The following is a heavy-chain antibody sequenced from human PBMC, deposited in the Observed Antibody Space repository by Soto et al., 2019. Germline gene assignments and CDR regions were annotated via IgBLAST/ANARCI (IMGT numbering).Heavy chain of an antibody. CDR1: GFTFSNYW. J-gene: IGHJ4*02. V-gene: IGHV3-74*01. CDR2: INSDGSTT. D-gene: IGHD1-26*01. Sequence: GGSLRRSCAASGFTFSNYWMHWVRRAPGQGLVWVSRINSDGSTTTYSVSVKGRFTISRDNAKNTLYLQVKSLRAEDTAVYYCARGYSGTYRIDYCGQGPQVTVSS. CDR3: ARGYSGTYRIDY.